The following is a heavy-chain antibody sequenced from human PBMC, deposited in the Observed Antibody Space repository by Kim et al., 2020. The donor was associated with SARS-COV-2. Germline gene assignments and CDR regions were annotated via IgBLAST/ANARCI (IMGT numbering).Heavy chain of an antibody. CDR2: IYYSGST. D-gene: IGHD3-9*01. CDR3: ASLLTPYYDILTGYYFFDY. CDR1: GGSISSSSYY. Sequence: SETLSLTCTVSGGSISSSSYYWGWIRQPPGKGLEWIGSIYYSGSTYYNPSLKSRVTISVDTSKNQFSLKLSSVTAADTAEYYCASLLTPYYDILTGYYFFDYWGQGTLVTVSS. J-gene: IGHJ4*02. V-gene: IGHV4-39*01.